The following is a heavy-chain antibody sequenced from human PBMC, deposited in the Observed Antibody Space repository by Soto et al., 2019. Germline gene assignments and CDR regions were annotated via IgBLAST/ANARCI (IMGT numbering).Heavy chain of an antibody. V-gene: IGHV3-48*04. J-gene: IGHJ3*02. CDR2: ISSSSSTI. CDR3: ARDGRWYCSGGSCKGQAFDI. Sequence: GGSLRLSCAASGFTFSSYSMNWVRQAPGKGLEWVSYISSSSSTIYYADSVKGRFTISRDNAKNSLYLQMNSLRAEDTAVYYCARDGRWYCSGGSCKGQAFDIWGQGTMVTVSS. D-gene: IGHD2-15*01. CDR1: GFTFSSYS.